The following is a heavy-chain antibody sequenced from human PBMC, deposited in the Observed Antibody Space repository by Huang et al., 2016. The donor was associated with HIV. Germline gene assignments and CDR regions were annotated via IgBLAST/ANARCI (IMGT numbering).Heavy chain of an antibody. V-gene: IGHV1-24*01. Sequence: VQLIQSGAEVKRPGASVRVTCKLSRYNLADRAIHWVRQAPGKGLEWLGGVDPEEAETIYAQKFQDRGTMTEDTSSNTAYMELRSLTSDDTAVYYCAGDWAHYDSSASYRPFDYWGRGTLVTVSS. CDR3: AGDWAHYDSSASYRPFDY. D-gene: IGHD3-22*01. J-gene: IGHJ4*02. CDR2: VDPEEAET. CDR1: RYNLADRA.